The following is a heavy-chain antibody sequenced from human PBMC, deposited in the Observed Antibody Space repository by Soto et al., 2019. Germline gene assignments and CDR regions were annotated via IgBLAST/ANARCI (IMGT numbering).Heavy chain of an antibody. D-gene: IGHD5-18*01. V-gene: IGHV1-58*01. Sequence: SVKVSCKASGFTFTSSAVQWVRQARGQRLEWIGWIVVGSGNTNYAQKFQERVTITRDMSTSTAYMELSSLRSEDTAVYYCAAGFSRDRIQLWPLDYWGQGTLVTVSS. CDR3: AAGFSRDRIQLWPLDY. CDR2: IVVGSGNT. CDR1: GFTFTSSA. J-gene: IGHJ4*02.